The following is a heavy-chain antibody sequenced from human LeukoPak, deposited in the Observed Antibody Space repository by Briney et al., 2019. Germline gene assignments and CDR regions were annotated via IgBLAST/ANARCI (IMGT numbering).Heavy chain of an antibody. CDR1: GYTFTSYD. CDR2: MNPNSGNT. CDR3: ARALPTSFGYCSGGSCYWFDP. D-gene: IGHD2-15*01. Sequence: ASVKVSCKXSGYTFTSYDINWVRQATGQGLEWMGWMNPNSGNTGYAQKFQGRVTITRNTSISTAYMELSSLRSEDTAVYYCARALPTSFGYCSGGSCYWFDPWGQGTLVTVSS. V-gene: IGHV1-8*03. J-gene: IGHJ5*02.